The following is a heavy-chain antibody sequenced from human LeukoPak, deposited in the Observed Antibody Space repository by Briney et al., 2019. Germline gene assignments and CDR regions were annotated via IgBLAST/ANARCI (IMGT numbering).Heavy chain of an antibody. J-gene: IGHJ4*02. D-gene: IGHD2-2*01. CDR2: IYSGGST. CDR3: ARGTSLGTKHYWDY. CDR1: GFTFSSYA. Sequence: GGSLRLSCAASGFTFSSYAMRWVRQAPGKGLEWVSVIYSGGSTYYADSVKGRFTISRHNSKNTLYLQMNSLRAEDTAVYYCARGTSLGTKHYWDYWGQGTLVTVSS. V-gene: IGHV3-53*04.